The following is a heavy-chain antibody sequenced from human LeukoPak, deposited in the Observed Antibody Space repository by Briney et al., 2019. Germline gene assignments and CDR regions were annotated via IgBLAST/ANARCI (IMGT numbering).Heavy chain of an antibody. D-gene: IGHD6-19*01. CDR2: ISGSGGST. Sequence: QPGGSLRLSCAASGFTFSSYAMSWVRQAPGKGLEWVSGISGSGGSTYYADFVKGRFTISRDNSKSTLYVQMNSLRAEDTAVYYCAKRRSMAVAEEYFDYWGQGTLVTVSS. J-gene: IGHJ4*02. V-gene: IGHV3-23*01. CDR3: AKRRSMAVAEEYFDY. CDR1: GFTFSSYA.